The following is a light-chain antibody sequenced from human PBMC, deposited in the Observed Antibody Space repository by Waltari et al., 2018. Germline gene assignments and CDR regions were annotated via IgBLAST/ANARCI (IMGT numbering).Light chain of an antibody. Sequence: DIHLTQSPSSVSASVGDRVTITCRASQDISSWLAWYRQKPGKAPETLLFLESRLQSGVPSRFSGSGSGTDFTLTISNLQPEDFATYFCQQGHSFPLTFGGGTKVEIK. V-gene: IGKV1-12*01. CDR2: LES. CDR3: QQGHSFPLT. CDR1: QDISSW. J-gene: IGKJ4*01.